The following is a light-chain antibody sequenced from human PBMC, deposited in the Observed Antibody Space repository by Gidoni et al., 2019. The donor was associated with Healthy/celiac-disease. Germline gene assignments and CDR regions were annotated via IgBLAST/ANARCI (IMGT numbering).Light chain of an antibody. Sequence: DIQMTQSPSTLSASVGDRATITCRASQSISSWLAWYQQKPGKAPKLLIYKASSLESGVPSRFSGSGSGTEFTLTISSLQPDDFGTYYCQQYNSYPLTFGPGTKVDIK. CDR3: QQYNSYPLT. CDR1: QSISSW. CDR2: KAS. V-gene: IGKV1-5*03. J-gene: IGKJ3*01.